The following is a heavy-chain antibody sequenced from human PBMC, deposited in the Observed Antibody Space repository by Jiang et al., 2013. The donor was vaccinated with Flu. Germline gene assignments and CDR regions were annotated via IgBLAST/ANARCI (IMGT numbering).Heavy chain of an antibody. CDR2: ISASGGNT. CDR3: AKGQQQLVRRGAYYYGMDV. V-gene: IGHV3-23*01. D-gene: IGHD6-13*01. J-gene: IGHJ6*02. CDR1: GFTFSSYA. Sequence: VQLLESGGGLVQPGGSLRLSCAASGFTFSSYAMNWVRQAPGKGLEWVSSISASGGNTYYADSVKGRFTISRDTPKNTMYLQMNSLRADDTAVYYCAKGQQQLVRRGAYYYGMDVWGQGTTVTVSS.